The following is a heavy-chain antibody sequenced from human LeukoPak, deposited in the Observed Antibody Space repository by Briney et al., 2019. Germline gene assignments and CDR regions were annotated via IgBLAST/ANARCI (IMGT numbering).Heavy chain of an antibody. CDR3: ARVLRYCSGGNCYSGGLGYMDV. V-gene: IGHV3-11*01. Sequence: GGSLRLSCAASGFTFSDYNMRWLRQAPGKGLEWVSCISRSGSTKYYADSVKGRFTISRDNAKNSLFLQMNSLRAEDTAVYYCARVLRYCSGGNCYSGGLGYMDVWGKGTTVTISS. CDR2: ISRSGSTK. CDR1: GFTFSDYN. J-gene: IGHJ6*03. D-gene: IGHD2-15*01.